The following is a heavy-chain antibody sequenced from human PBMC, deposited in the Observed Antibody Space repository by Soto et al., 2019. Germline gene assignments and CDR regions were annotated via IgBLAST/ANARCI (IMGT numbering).Heavy chain of an antibody. Sequence: AAVKVSCKASGYDFTAYDINWVRQASGQGXEWMGWMNPINGATGSARRFQGRVSMTRNTATGTAYLELTSLRFDDSAVYYCGRGPSPRAPACGTPYYYAMDVWGQGTTVTVSS. CDR1: GYDFTAYD. CDR3: GRGPSPRAPACGTPYYYAMDV. D-gene: IGHD2-2*01. V-gene: IGHV1-8*02. J-gene: IGHJ6*02. CDR2: MNPINGAT.